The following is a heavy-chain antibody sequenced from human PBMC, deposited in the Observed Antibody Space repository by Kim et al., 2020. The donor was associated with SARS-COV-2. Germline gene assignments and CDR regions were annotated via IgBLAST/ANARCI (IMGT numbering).Heavy chain of an antibody. D-gene: IGHD1-26*01. CDR3: ARPKQRWELLAFDY. CDR1: GGSISSSSYY. J-gene: IGHJ4*02. Sequence: SETLSLTCTVSGGSISSSSYYWGWIRQPPGKGLEWIGSIYYSGSTYYNPSLKSRVTISVDTSKNQFSLKLSSVTAADTAVYYCARPKQRWELLAFDYWGQGTLVTVSS. CDR2: IYYSGST. V-gene: IGHV4-39*01.